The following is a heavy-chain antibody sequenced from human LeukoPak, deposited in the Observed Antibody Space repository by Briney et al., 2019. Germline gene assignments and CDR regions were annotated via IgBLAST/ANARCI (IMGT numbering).Heavy chain of an antibody. D-gene: IGHD3-22*01. CDR1: GYTFSGYD. Sequence: ASVKVSCKASGYTFSGYDVNWVRQATGQGLEWMGWMNPNSGNTGYAQKFQGRVTMTSDSSISTAYMELSSLTSEDTAVYYCSTYNYDSFGYRSPRFWGQGTRVTVSS. V-gene: IGHV1-8*01. CDR3: STYNYDSFGYRSPRF. J-gene: IGHJ4*02. CDR2: MNPNSGNT.